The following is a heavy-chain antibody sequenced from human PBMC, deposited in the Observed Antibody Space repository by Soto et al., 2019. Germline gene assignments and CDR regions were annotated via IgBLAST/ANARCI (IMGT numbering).Heavy chain of an antibody. J-gene: IGHJ3*02. D-gene: IGHD3-22*01. CDR2: IYYSGST. Sequence: PSETLSLTGTVSGGSISSGAYYWRWIRQHPGKGLEWIGYIYYSGSTYYNPSLKSRVTISVDTSKNQFSLKLSSVTAADTAVYYCARSYGSGYYGPFDIWGQGTMVTFSS. CDR3: ARSYGSGYYGPFDI. V-gene: IGHV4-31*03. CDR1: GGSISSGAYY.